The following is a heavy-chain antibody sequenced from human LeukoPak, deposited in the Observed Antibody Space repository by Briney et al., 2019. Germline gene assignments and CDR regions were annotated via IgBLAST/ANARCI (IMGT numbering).Heavy chain of an antibody. V-gene: IGHV3-23*01. J-gene: IGHJ4*02. CDR3: ARAGGDSPHYFFDS. D-gene: IGHD4-23*01. CDR2: ISGGGATT. CDR1: GFTFHDYA. Sequence: PGGSLRLSCAASGFTFHDYAMSWVRRAPGQGLECVLVISGGGATTYFADSVKGRFTISRDNSKSTLYLQINNLRAEDTALYYCARAGGDSPHYFFDSWGQGTLVTVPS.